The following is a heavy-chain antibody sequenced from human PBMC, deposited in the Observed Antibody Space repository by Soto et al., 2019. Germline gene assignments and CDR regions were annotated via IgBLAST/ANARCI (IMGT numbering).Heavy chain of an antibody. CDR2: MSHSGGT. J-gene: IGHJ3*02. V-gene: IGHV4-34*01. CDR3: ARVERGTATTVVDAFEI. D-gene: IGHD1-1*01. Sequence: QVQLQQWGAGLLKPSETLSLTCAVYGGFVTSGSYYWSWIRQPPGKGLEWIGEMSHSGGTHFNPSLKIRVTISVDTSKNQFTLKMSSVTAADTALYYCARVERGTATTVVDAFEIWGPGTMVTVSS. CDR1: GGFVTSGSYY.